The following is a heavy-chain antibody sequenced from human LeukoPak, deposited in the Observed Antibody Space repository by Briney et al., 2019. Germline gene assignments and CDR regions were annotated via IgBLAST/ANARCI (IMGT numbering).Heavy chain of an antibody. D-gene: IGHD2-2*01. J-gene: IGHJ4*02. CDR1: GFTFSSYW. CDR3: VSSEDQLLFDY. Sequence: PGGSLRLSCAASGFTFSSYWMHWVRHAPGKGLVWVSRINSDGSSTSYADSVKGRFTISRDNAKNTLYLQMNSLRAEDTAVYYCVSSEDQLLFDYWGQGTLVTVSS. CDR2: INSDGSST. V-gene: IGHV3-74*01.